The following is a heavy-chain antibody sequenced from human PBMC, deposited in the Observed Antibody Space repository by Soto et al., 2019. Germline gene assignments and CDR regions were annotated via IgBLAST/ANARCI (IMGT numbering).Heavy chain of an antibody. Sequence: SETLSLTCTVSGGSISGYYWSWIRQPPGKGLEWIGYIYSSGSPNYNPSLKGRAAISVDTPENQTSLRLSSVTAADTAVYYCARVVIVPAARGHYNYFYMDVWGKGTTVTVSS. J-gene: IGHJ6*03. V-gene: IGHV4-59*08. CDR1: GGSISGYY. CDR2: IYSSGSP. D-gene: IGHD2-2*01. CDR3: ARVVIVPAARGHYNYFYMDV.